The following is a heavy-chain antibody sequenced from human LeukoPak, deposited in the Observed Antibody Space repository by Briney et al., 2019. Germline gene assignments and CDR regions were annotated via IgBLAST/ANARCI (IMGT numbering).Heavy chain of an antibody. V-gene: IGHV1-69*05. CDR2: ILPIFGTA. CDR3: ARDRGIAVAPNRYYYYMDV. Sequence: SVKVSCKASGGTFSSYAISWVRQAPGQGLEWVGGILPIFGTANYAQKFQGRVTITTDESTSTAYMELSSLRSEDTAVYYCARDRGIAVAPNRYYYYMDVWGKGTTVTVSS. D-gene: IGHD6-19*01. J-gene: IGHJ6*03. CDR1: GGTFSSYA.